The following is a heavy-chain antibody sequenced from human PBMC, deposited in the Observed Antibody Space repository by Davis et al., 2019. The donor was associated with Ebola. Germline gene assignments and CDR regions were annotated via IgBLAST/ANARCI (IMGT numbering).Heavy chain of an antibody. J-gene: IGHJ4*02. V-gene: IGHV4-39*01. CDR1: GGSISSSSYY. CDR3: ARLLRYFDWVHGKNQKIYYFDY. Sequence: SETLSLTCTVSGGSISSSSYYWGWIRQPPGKGLEWIGSISYSGNTYYNPSLKGRVTISVDTSKNQFSLKLSSVTAADTAVYYCARLLRYFDWVHGKNQKIYYFDYWGQGTLITVSS. CDR2: ISYSGNT. D-gene: IGHD3-9*01.